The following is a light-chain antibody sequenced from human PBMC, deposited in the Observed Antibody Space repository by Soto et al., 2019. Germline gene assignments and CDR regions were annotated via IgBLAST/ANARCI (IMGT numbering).Light chain of an antibody. CDR3: QQHSKWPRT. Sequence: EIVLTQSPGTLALSPGDRATRSCRASESVSSKLAWYQHKPGQAPRLLFYCASTRATDIPARFSGSGSGTEFTLTISSLQSEDFAVYYCQQHSKWPRTFGQGTKVDIK. V-gene: IGKV3-15*01. CDR2: CAS. CDR1: ESVSSK. J-gene: IGKJ1*01.